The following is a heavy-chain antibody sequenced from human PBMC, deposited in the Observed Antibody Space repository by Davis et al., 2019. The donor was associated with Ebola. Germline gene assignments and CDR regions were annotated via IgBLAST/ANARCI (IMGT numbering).Heavy chain of an antibody. J-gene: IGHJ4*02. CDR3: ARQGYYDSGSYYYFGY. CDR1: GGSISSGDYY. V-gene: IGHV4-39*01. CDR2: IYYSGST. D-gene: IGHD3-10*01. Sequence: MPSETLSLTCTVSGGSISSGDYYWGWIRQPPGKGLEWIGSIYYSGSTYYNPSLKSRVTISVDTSKNQFSLKLNSVTAADTAVYYCARQGYYDSGSYYYFGYWGQGTLVTVSS.